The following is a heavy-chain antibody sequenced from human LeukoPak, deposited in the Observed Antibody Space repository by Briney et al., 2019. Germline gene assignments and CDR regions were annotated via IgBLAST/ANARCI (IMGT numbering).Heavy chain of an antibody. J-gene: IGHJ4*02. CDR3: ARQDRDYDYVWGSYRTYYFDF. D-gene: IGHD3-16*02. Sequence: SETLSLTCTVSGGSISSYTWSWIRQPPGKGLKRIGYIYYSGSTNYNPSLKSLVTISVDTSKNQFSLKLSSVTAADTAVYYCARQDRDYDYVWGSYRTYYFDFWGQGTLVTVSS. V-gene: IGHV4-59*08. CDR2: IYYSGST. CDR1: GGSISSYT.